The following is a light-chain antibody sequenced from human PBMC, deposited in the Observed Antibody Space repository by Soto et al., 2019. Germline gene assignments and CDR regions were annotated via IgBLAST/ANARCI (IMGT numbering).Light chain of an antibody. CDR3: QRSDSIPPA. Sequence: DIQMTQSPSSLSASVGDRVTITCRASQSISSYLNWYQQKPGKAPKLLIYAASSLQSGVPSRFSGSGSGTDFTLTITSLQPDDFATYYCQRSDSIPPAFRGGTKVDIK. J-gene: IGKJ4*01. CDR1: QSISSY. CDR2: AAS. V-gene: IGKV1-39*01.